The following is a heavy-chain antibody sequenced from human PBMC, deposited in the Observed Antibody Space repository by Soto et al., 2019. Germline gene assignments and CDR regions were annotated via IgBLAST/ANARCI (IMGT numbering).Heavy chain of an antibody. D-gene: IGHD3-3*01. CDR2: SYYRGGT. J-gene: IGHJ4*02. V-gene: IGHV4-31*03. CDR1: GGSVSSDGHY. CDR3: ARGIYYDFLGGYPRCRFDY. Sequence: SETLSLTCTVSGGSVSSDGHYWSWIRQLPGKGLEWIGYSYYRGGTYYNPSLKSRLTMSVDTSKNQFSLKLSSVTAADTAVYFCARGIYYDFLGGYPRCRFDYWGQGALVTVSS.